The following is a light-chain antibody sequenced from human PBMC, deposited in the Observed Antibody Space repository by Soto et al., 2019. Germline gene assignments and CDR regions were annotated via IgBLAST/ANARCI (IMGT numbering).Light chain of an antibody. CDR3: CSYVGSITLV. J-gene: IGLJ1*01. CDR1: SNDVGGYNY. V-gene: IGLV2-11*01. Sequence: QSALTQPRSVSGSPGQSVTISCTGTSNDVGGYNYVSWYQQHPGKAPKLIIYDVTKRPSGVPDRLSGSKSGNTDSLTISGLRSEDEADYYCCSYVGSITLVFGTGTKLTVL. CDR2: DVT.